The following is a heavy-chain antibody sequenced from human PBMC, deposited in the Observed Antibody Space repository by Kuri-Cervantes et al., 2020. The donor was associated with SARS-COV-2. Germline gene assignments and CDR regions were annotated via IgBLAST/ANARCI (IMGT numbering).Heavy chain of an antibody. CDR2: ISWDGGST. V-gene: IGHV3-43D*03. D-gene: IGHD7-27*01. CDR3: AKDAWGTEDDFDI. CDR1: GFTFDDYA. J-gene: IGHJ3*02. Sequence: GESPQMSCAASGFTFDDYAMHWVRQAPGKGLEWVSLISWDGGSTYYADSVKGRFTISRDNSKNSLYLQMNSLRAEDTALYDCAKDAWGTEDDFDIWGQGTMVTVSS.